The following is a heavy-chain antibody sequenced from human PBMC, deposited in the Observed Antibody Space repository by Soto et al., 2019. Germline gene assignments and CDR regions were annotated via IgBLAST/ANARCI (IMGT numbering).Heavy chain of an antibody. CDR3: ARDPDILTGLGDY. V-gene: IGHV1-18*01. CDR2: IIPKFGTT. D-gene: IGHD3-9*01. J-gene: IGHJ4*02. CDR1: GGTFSTYG. Sequence: ASVKVSCKASGGTFSTYGINWVRLAPGQGLEWMGWIIPKFGTTKNAQKLQGRVTMTTDTSTSTAYMELRSLRSDDTAVYYCARDPDILTGLGDYWGQGTLVTVSS.